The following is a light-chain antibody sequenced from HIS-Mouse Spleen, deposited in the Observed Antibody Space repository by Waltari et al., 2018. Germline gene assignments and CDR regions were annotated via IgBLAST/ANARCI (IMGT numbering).Light chain of an antibody. CDR3: CSYAGSYTGV. V-gene: IGLV2-11*01. CDR1: SSDVGGYNY. J-gene: IGLJ1*01. CDR2: DVS. Sequence: QSALTQPRSVSGSPGQSVTISFTGTSSDVGGYNYVSWYQQHPGKAPKLMIYDVSKRPSGVPDRFSGSKSCNTASLTISGLQAEDEADYYCCSYAGSYTGVFGTGTKVTVL.